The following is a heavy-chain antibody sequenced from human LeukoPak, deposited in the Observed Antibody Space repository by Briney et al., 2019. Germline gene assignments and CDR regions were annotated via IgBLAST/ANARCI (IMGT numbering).Heavy chain of an antibody. CDR2: IYNSGTT. J-gene: IGHJ4*02. D-gene: IGHD5-24*01. CDR3: AKSFSETERATITAY. Sequence: SETLSLTCTVSGGSISSNFWSWIRQPPGKGLEYIGYIYNSGTTNYNPSLKSRVTISVDTSKNQFSLELSSVTAADTAIYYCAKSFSETERATITAYWGQGTLVTVSS. CDR1: GGSISSNF. V-gene: IGHV4-59*01.